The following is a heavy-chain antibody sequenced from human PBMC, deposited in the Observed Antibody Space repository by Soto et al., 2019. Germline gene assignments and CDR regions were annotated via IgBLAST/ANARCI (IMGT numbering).Heavy chain of an antibody. CDR2: IYYSGNIYYSGNT. J-gene: IGHJ6*02. CDR3: ARDGRLMLRGFSFYNGMDV. V-gene: IGHV4-59*01. Sequence: SETLSLTCPVSGCYMSRYDWNWIRQSPGKGLEWIGYIYYSGNIYYSGNTNYNPSLKSRVTISIDRSKNQFSLKLTSVTVADTAVYFCARDGRLMLRGFSFYNGMDVWGQGTTVTVSS. CDR1: GCYMSRYD. D-gene: IGHD3-10*01.